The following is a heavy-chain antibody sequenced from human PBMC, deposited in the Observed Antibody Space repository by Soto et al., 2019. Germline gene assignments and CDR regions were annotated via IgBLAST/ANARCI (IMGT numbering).Heavy chain of an antibody. J-gene: IGHJ4*02. Sequence: QVQLQESGPGLVQPSQTLSLTCSVSGDPVSSGSYYWTWVRQHPVKGLELIGYIYHTGSTYYNPSPRSRRIMYIDTSKQQSSLPRYSVTAADTAVYFCAAKLGTTHYFDFWGEGALVAVSS. CDR2: IYHTGST. CDR3: AAKLGTTHYFDF. D-gene: IGHD7-27*01. CDR1: GDPVSSGSYY. V-gene: IGHV4-31*03.